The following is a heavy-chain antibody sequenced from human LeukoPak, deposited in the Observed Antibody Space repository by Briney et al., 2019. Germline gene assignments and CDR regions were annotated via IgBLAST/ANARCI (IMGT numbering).Heavy chain of an antibody. CDR2: INHSGST. CDR1: GGSFSGYY. Sequence: PSETLSLTCAVYGGSFSGYYWSWIRQPPGKGLEWIGEINHSGSTNYNPSLKGRVTISVDTSKNQFSLKLSSVTAADTAVYYCATHYVWGSGRYYPLDYWGQGTLVTVSS. V-gene: IGHV4-34*01. CDR3: ATHYVWGSGRYYPLDY. D-gene: IGHD3-16*02. J-gene: IGHJ4*02.